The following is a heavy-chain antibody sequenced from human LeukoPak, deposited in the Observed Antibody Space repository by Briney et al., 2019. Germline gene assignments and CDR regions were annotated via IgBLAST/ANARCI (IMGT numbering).Heavy chain of an antibody. CDR2: INSDASST. D-gene: IGHD3-10*01. CDR1: GFTFSSYW. CDR3: ARVGYYIGSGSLIQYYFDY. J-gene: IGHJ4*02. V-gene: IGHV3-74*01. Sequence: PGGSLRLSCAASGFTFSSYWMHWVRQAPGKGLVWVSHINSDASSTSYADSVKGRFTISRDNAKNTLYLQMNSLRAEDTAMYYCARVGYYIGSGSLIQYYFDYWGQGTLVTVSS.